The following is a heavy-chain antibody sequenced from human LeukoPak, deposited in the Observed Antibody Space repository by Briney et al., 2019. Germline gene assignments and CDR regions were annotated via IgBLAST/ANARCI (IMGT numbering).Heavy chain of an antibody. CDR2: IYTSGNT. D-gene: IGHD3-9*01. CDR3: ARGTYYDLLTGYHDN. V-gene: IGHV4-4*07. CDR1: GDSIRYHY. J-gene: IGHJ4*01. Sequence: PSETLSLTCAVSGDSIRYHYWSWIRQPAGKGLEWIGRIYTSGNTNYNRALRSRVIMSGDTSKNELSLKLTSVTAADTAVYYCARGTYYDLLTGYHDNWGHGVLVTVSS.